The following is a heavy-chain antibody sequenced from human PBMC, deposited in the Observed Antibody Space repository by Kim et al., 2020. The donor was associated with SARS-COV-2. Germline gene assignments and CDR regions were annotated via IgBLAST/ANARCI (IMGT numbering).Heavy chain of an antibody. J-gene: IGHJ3*02. Sequence: GGSLRLSCAASGFTFSSYDMHWVRQATGKGLEWVSAIGTAGDTYYPGSVKGRFTISRENAKNSLYLQMNSLRAGDTAVYYCARVLRFLEWLLLGGVDAFDIWGQGAMVTVSS. CDR3: ARVLRFLEWLLLGGVDAFDI. D-gene: IGHD3-3*01. CDR1: GFTFSSYD. V-gene: IGHV3-13*01. CDR2: IGTAGDT.